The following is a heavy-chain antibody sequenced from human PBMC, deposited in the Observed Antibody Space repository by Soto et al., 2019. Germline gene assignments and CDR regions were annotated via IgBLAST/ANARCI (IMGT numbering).Heavy chain of an antibody. CDR2: ISGSAAST. CDR1: GFTFSGYA. J-gene: IGHJ1*01. Sequence: GGSLRLSCAASGFTFSGYAMSCVRQAPGKGLEWVSGISGSAASTNYADSVKGRFTISRDNSKSTLYLQMNSLRAEDTAVYYCAKDVHYDILTGIEYFHHWAQGTLVTVSS. CDR3: AKDVHYDILTGIEYFHH. V-gene: IGHV3-23*01. D-gene: IGHD3-9*01.